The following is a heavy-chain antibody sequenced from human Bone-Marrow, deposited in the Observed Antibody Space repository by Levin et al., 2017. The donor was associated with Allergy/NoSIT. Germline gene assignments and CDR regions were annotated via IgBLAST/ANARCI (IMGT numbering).Heavy chain of an antibody. D-gene: IGHD3-10*01. CDR3: ASYWTLLWFGEPSRGDAFDI. J-gene: IGHJ3*02. CDR2: INPNSGGT. V-gene: IGHV1-2*02. CDR1: GYTFTGYY. Sequence: GESLKISCKASGYTFTGYYMHWVRQAPGQGLEWMGWINPNSGGTNYAQKFQGRVTMTRDTSISTAYMELSRLRSDDTAVYYCASYWTLLWFGEPSRGDAFDIWGQGTMVTVSS.